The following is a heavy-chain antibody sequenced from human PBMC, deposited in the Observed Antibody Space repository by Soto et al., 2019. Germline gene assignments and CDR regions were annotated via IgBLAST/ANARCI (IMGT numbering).Heavy chain of an antibody. CDR2: IHYSGRT. D-gene: IGHD3-22*01. CDR1: GGSITNGAYY. V-gene: IGHV4-31*11. CDR3: ARYYFDSSGYSNRFDP. J-gene: IGHJ5*02. Sequence: PSEALSLTCAVPGGSITNGAYYRTWIRQHPAKGLEWIAYIHYSGRTYYNPSLKSRVTISVDTSNNQFSLQLSSATAADTAVYYCARYYFDSSGYSNRFDPWGQGTLVTVPS.